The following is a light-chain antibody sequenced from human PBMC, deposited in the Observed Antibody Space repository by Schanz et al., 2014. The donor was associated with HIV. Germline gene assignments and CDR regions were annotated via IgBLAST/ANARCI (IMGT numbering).Light chain of an antibody. J-gene: IGKJ4*01. CDR1: QSVSSN. CDR3: QQYNNWPLT. CDR2: GAS. Sequence: EIVMTQSPATLSVSPGERATLSCRASQSVSSNLAWYQQKPGQAPRLLIYGASSRATGIPDRFSGSGSGTQFTLTISSLQSEDFAVYYCQQYNNWPLTFGGGTKLEI. V-gene: IGKV3D-15*01.